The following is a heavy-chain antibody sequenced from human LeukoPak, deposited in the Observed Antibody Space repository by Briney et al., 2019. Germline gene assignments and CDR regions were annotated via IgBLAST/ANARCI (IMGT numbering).Heavy chain of an antibody. CDR2: ISSSGSTI. CDR3: ARAIAAAGIGYYGMDV. V-gene: IGHV3-11*01. CDR1: GFTFSDYY. D-gene: IGHD6-13*01. Sequence: PGGSLRLSCAASGFTFSDYYMSWIRQAPGKGLGWVSYISSSGSTIYYAESVKGRFTISRDNAKNSLYLQMNSLRAEDTAVYYCARAIAAAGIGYYGMDVWGQGTTVTVSS. J-gene: IGHJ6*02.